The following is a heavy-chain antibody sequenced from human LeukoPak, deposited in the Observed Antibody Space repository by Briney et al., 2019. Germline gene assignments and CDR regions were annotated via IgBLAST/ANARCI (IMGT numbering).Heavy chain of an antibody. D-gene: IGHD3-22*01. J-gene: IGHJ1*01. CDR2: ISYDGSNK. CDR3: AKGGYYYDSSGYYYPYFQH. Sequence: GGSLRLSCAASGFTFSSYGMHWVRQAPGKGLEWVAVISYDGSNKYYADSVKGRFTISRDNSKNTLYLQMNSLRAEDTAVYYCAKGGYYYDSSGYYYPYFQHWGQGTLVTVSS. CDR1: GFTFSSYG. V-gene: IGHV3-30*18.